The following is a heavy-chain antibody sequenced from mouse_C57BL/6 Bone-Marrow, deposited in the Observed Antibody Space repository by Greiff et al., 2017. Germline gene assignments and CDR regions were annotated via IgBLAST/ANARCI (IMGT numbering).Heavy chain of an antibody. CDR1: GFNIKDYY. CDR2: IAPEDGGT. CDR3: TTPHGYFDY. Sequence: VHVKQSGAELVRPGASVKLSCTASGFNIKDYYMHWVKQRPEQGLEWIGRIAPEDGGTEYAPKFQGKATMTADTSSNTAYLQLSSLTSEDTAVYYCTTPHGYFDYWGQGTTLTVSS. V-gene: IGHV14-1*01. J-gene: IGHJ2*01. D-gene: IGHD1-1*01.